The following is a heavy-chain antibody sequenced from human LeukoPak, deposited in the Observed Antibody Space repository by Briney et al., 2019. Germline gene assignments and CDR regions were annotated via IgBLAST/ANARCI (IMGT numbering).Heavy chain of an antibody. D-gene: IGHD2-21*02. Sequence: PGGSLRLSCAASGFTFSNYNMSWVRQAPGKGLEWVSSISSSSSHKYYADSVKGRFTISRDNARNSLYLQINSLRVEDTAVYFCARERDFNGNLDYWGQGTLVTVSS. J-gene: IGHJ4*02. CDR2: ISSSSSHK. CDR3: ARERDFNGNLDY. CDR1: GFTFSNYN. V-gene: IGHV3-21*01.